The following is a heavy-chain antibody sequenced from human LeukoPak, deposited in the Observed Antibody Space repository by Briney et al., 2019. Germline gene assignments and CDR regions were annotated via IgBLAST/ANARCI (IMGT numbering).Heavy chain of an antibody. V-gene: IGHV4-59*02. CDR3: VIGVGWQPDY. J-gene: IGHJ4*02. CDR2: IYKIGTT. Sequence: SETLSLTCTVFGDSVTGYFLNWVRQPPGKGLEWIGHIYKIGTTNYNPPLKSRLTISADTSKNQFSLQLRSVTAADTAVYYCVIGVGWQPDYWGQGALVTVSS. D-gene: IGHD2-15*01. CDR1: GDSVTGYF.